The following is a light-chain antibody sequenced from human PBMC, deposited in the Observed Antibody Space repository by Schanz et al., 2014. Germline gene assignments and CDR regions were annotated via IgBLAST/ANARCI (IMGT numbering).Light chain of an antibody. Sequence: QSALTQPASVSGSPGQSITISCTGTSSDIGSYNYVSWYQQYPGEAPKLIIYDVTYRPSGVSHRFSGSKSGNTASLTISGLLAEDEADYYCQSYDSRLGGPEFGGGTKLTVL. CDR1: SSDIGSYNY. CDR2: DVT. V-gene: IGLV2-14*01. J-gene: IGLJ3*02. CDR3: QSYDSRLGGPE.